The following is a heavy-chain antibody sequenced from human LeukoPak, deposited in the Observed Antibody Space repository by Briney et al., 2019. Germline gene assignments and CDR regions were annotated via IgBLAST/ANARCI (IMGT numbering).Heavy chain of an antibody. J-gene: IGHJ4*02. CDR1: GXTVSRHY. CDR3: ARDDYYDSSGLDY. V-gene: IGHV3-53*01. D-gene: IGHD3-22*01. CDR2: ISTGGST. Sequence: GGSLRLSCVASGXTVSRHYMTWVRQAPGKGLEWLSVISTGGSTNYADSVKGRFTISRDNSKNILYLQMNSLRAEDTAVYYCARDDYYDSSGLDYWGQGILVTVSS.